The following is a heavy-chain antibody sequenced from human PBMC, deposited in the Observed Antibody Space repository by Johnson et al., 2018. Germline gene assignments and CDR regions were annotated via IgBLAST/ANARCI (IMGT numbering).Heavy chain of an antibody. J-gene: IGHJ6*02. CDR3: ARGGSDV. CDR2: LSSSSSYI. V-gene: IGHV3-21*01. Sequence: VQLVQSGGGLVKPAGSLRLACAASGFTFSSYSMNWVRQAPGKALEWVSSLSSSSSYIYYAVSVKGRFTISSEHAKNSLYLQMNSLSAEDTAVYYCARGGSDVWGQGTTVTVSS. CDR1: GFTFSSYS.